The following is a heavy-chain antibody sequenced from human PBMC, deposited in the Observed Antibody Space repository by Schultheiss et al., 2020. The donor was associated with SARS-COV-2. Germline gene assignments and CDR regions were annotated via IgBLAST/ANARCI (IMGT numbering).Heavy chain of an antibody. Sequence: GGSLRLSCAASGFTFSSYAMSWVRQAPGKGLEWVSGLNWNGGISGYADSVKGRFTISRDNSKNTLYLQMNSLRAEDTAVYYCARDYPDSSSWYGYYYMDVWGKGTTVTVSS. J-gene: IGHJ6*03. D-gene: IGHD6-13*01. V-gene: IGHV3-23*01. CDR2: LNWNGGIS. CDR3: ARDYPDSSSWYGYYYMDV. CDR1: GFTFSSYA.